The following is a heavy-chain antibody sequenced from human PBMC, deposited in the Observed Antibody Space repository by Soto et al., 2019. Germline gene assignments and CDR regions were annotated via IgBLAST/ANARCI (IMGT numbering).Heavy chain of an antibody. Sequence: PGAAQKLSGKGSGYRVTSYWSGWVRQKTGKGLEWMGIIYPGDSDTRYSPSFQGQVTISADKSISTAYLQWSSLKASDTAMYYCATFEYSSSSDAFDIWGQGTMVTVSS. CDR1: GYRVTSYW. D-gene: IGHD6-6*01. J-gene: IGHJ3*02. CDR2: IYPGDSDT. V-gene: IGHV5-51*01. CDR3: ATFEYSSSSDAFDI.